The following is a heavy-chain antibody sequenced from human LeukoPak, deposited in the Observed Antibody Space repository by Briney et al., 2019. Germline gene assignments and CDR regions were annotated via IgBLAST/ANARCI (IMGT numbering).Heavy chain of an antibody. CDR3: ARGLGGYCSSTSCSGGAP. CDR1: GYTFTSYD. CDR2: MNPNSGNT. J-gene: IGHJ5*02. D-gene: IGHD2-2*01. V-gene: IGHV1-8*03. Sequence: ASVKVSCKASGYTFTSYDINWVRQATGQGLEWMGWMNPNSGNTGYAQKFQGRVTITRNTSISTAYMELSSLRSEDTAVYYCARGLGGYCSSTSCSGGAPWGQGTLVTVSS.